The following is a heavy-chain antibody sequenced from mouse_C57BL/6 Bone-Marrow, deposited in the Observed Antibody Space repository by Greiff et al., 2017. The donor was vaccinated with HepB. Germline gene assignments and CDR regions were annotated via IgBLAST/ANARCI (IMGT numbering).Heavy chain of an antibody. CDR3: SEDAAVDYCAPRSGTVYY. Sequence: QVQLQQSGPELARPWASVKISCQAFYTFSSRLHFAIWDTNYWMQWVKQRPGQGLEWFGAIYPGNGDTSYNQKFKGKATLTADKSSSTAYMQPSSLTSEDAAVDYCAPRSGTVYYWGKGTTRTVSS. D-gene: IGHD1-3*01. CDR1: YTFSSRLH. V-gene: IGHV1-87*01. J-gene: IGHJ2*01. CDR2: GQGLEWFG.